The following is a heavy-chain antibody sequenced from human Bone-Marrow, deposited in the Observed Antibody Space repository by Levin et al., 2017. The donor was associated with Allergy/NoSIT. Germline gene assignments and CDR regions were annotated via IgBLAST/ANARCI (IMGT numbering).Heavy chain of an antibody. J-gene: IGHJ4*02. CDR1: GFKFDDYG. D-gene: IGHD3-16*01. CDR3: ARDPYEYVWGTSADFDS. CDR2: VNYNGDAT. V-gene: IGHV3-20*04. Sequence: GGSLRLSCAASGFKFDDYGLTWVRQVPGKGLEWVCGVNYNGDATGCADSVKGRFTISRDNANNYLYLQMNSLRAEDTALYYCARDPYEYVWGTSADFDSWGQGTLVTVSS.